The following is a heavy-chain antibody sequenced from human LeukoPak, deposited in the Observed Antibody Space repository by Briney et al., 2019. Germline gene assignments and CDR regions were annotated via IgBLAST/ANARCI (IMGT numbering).Heavy chain of an antibody. Sequence: SETLSLTCAVSGGSISSGGYSWSWIRQPPGKGLEWIGYIYHSGSTNYNPSLKSRVTMSVDTSKNQFSLKLSSVTAADTAVYYCAREDYGDYVDDAFDIWGQGTMVTVSS. CDR3: AREDYGDYVDDAFDI. CDR1: GGSISSGGYS. J-gene: IGHJ3*02. D-gene: IGHD4-17*01. CDR2: IYHSGST. V-gene: IGHV4-30-2*01.